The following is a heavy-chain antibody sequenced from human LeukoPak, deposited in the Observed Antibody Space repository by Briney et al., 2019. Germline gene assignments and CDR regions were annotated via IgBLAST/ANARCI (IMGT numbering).Heavy chain of an antibody. J-gene: IGHJ4*02. CDR3: ARGRSQGYGGNPPYFDY. D-gene: IGHD4-23*01. CDR1: GFTFSSYS. Sequence: GGSLRLSCAASGFTFSSYSMNWVRQAPGKGLEWVSCISSTSSYIYYADSVKGRFTISRDSAKNSVFLQMNSLRAEDTAVYYCARGRSQGYGGNPPYFDYWGQGTLVTVSS. V-gene: IGHV3-21*01. CDR2: ISSTSSYI.